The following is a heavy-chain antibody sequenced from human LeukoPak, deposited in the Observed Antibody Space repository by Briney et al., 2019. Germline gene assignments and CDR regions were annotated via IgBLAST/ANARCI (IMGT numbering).Heavy chain of an antibody. V-gene: IGHV4-39*01. D-gene: IGHD2-15*01. CDR1: GGSISSSSYY. CDR3: APLVVAATNWFDP. CDR2: IYYSGST. J-gene: IGHJ5*02. Sequence: SETLSLTCTVSGGSISSSSYYWGWIRQPPGKGLEWIGSIYYSGSTYYNPSLKSRVTISVDTSKNQFSLKLSSVTAADTAVYYCAPLVVAATNWFDPWGQGTLVTVSS.